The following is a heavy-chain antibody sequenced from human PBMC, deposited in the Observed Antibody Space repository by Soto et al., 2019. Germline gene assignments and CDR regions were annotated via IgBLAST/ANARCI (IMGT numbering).Heavy chain of an antibody. J-gene: IGHJ6*02. CDR2: ISSSSSYI. V-gene: IGHV3-21*01. CDR3: ARDESFGLRTSNLGYYYYGMDV. D-gene: IGHD5-12*01. CDR1: GFTFSSYS. Sequence: PGGSLRLSCAASGFTFSSYSMNWVRQAPGKGLEWVSSISSSSSYIYYADSVKGRFTISRDNAKNSLYLQMNSLRAEDTAVYYCARDESFGLRTSNLGYYYYGMDVWGQGTTVTVSS.